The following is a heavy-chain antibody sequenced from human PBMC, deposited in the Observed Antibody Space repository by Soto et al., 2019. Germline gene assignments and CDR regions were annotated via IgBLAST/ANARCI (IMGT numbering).Heavy chain of an antibody. CDR1: GGTFSSYA. CDR3: ARVYDDSSGYHSPIDD. CDR2: IIPIFGTA. D-gene: IGHD3-22*01. Sequence: SVKVSCKASGGTFSSYAISWVRQAPGQGLEWMGGIIPIFGTANYAQKFQGRVTITADESTSTAYMELSSLRSEDTAVYYCARVYDDSSGYHSPIDDWGKGTLVPVAS. V-gene: IGHV1-69*13. J-gene: IGHJ4*02.